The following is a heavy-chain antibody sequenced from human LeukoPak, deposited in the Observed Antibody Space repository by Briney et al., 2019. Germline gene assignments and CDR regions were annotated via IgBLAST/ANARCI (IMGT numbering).Heavy chain of an antibody. V-gene: IGHV3-23*01. D-gene: IGHD5-18*01. CDR1: GFTFSSYA. J-gene: IGHJ4*02. CDR2: IRGGGTGT. Sequence: GGSLRLSCAASGFTFSSYAMNWVRQAPGKGLEWVSFIRGGGTGTRYADPVKGRFTISRDTSKNTLYLQMNSLRAEDTAVYYCARESSGYSYGTYYFDYWGRGTLVTVSS. CDR3: ARESSGYSYGTYYFDY.